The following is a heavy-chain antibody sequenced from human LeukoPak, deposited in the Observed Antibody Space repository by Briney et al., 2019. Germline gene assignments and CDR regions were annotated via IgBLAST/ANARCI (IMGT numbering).Heavy chain of an antibody. D-gene: IGHD3-3*01. V-gene: IGHV3-23*01. CDR3: AKGGWRFWSGYNY. J-gene: IGHJ4*02. CDR1: GFTFSSYA. Sequence: PGGSLRLSSAASGFTFSSYAMSWVRQAPGKGLEWVSDISDSGGSTYFADSVKGRFTISRDNSKNTLYLQMNSLRTEDTAVYYCAKGGWRFWSGYNYWGQGTLVAVSS. CDR2: ISDSGGST.